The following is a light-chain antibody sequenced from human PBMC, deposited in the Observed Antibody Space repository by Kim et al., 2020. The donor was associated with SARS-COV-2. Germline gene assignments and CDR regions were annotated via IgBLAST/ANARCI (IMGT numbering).Light chain of an antibody. CDR1: HGISKS. CDR3: HQYDTYPLT. J-gene: IGKJ4*01. Sequence: VSVGDRVTITCRASHGISKSIAWCKHRPGKAPKYPIYSASTLQSGVPSRFSASGSGTDFTLSISSLQPEDFPTYSCHQYDTYPLTLVGGTTVDIK. V-gene: IGKV1-16*01. CDR2: SAS.